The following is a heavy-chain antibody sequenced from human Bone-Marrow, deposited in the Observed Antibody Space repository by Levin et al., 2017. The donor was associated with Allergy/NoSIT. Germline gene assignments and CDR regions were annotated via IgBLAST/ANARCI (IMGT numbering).Heavy chain of an antibody. CDR1: GFNFGNYA. V-gene: IGHV3-9*01. Sequence: RAGGSLRLSCAGSGFNFGNYAMHWVRQDPGKGLEWVSSISWNSGTKGYADSVKGRFTISRDNAKNSLYLQVKSLRHEDTALYYCVREGGAVFDSWGQGTLVTVSS. D-gene: IGHD6-19*01. J-gene: IGHJ4*02. CDR2: ISWNSGTK. CDR3: VREGGAVFDS.